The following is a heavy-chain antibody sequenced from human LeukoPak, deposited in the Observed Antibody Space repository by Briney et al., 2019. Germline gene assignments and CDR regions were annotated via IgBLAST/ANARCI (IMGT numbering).Heavy chain of an antibody. CDR1: GGTFSSYA. Sequence: TSVKVSCKASGGTFSSYAISWVRQAPGQGLEWMGGIIPIFGTANYAQKFQGRVTITTDESTSTAYMELSSLRSEDTAVYYCARVAVTTTGYYYYYYMDVWGKGITVTVSS. J-gene: IGHJ6*03. CDR3: ARVAVTTTGYYYYYYMDV. D-gene: IGHD4-17*01. CDR2: IIPIFGTA. V-gene: IGHV1-69*05.